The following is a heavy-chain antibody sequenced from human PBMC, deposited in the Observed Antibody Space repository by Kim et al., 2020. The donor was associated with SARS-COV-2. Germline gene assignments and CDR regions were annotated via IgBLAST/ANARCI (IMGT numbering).Heavy chain of an antibody. CDR3: ARVLPYSSSWRGYYFDY. V-gene: IGHV4-31*02. J-gene: IGHJ4*02. Sequence: RKSRVTISVDTSKNQFSRKLSSVTAADTAVYYCARVLPYSSSWRGYYFDYWGQGTLVTVSS. D-gene: IGHD6-13*01.